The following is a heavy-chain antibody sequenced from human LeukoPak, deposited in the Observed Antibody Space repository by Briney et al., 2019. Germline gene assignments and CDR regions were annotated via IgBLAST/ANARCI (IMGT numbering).Heavy chain of an antibody. CDR3: ARGRGWRYCRGGSCYGKDY. CDR2: MNPNSGNT. J-gene: IGHJ4*02. D-gene: IGHD2-15*01. CDR1: GYTFTSYD. V-gene: IGHV1-8*01. Sequence: ASVKVSCKASGYTFTSYDINWVRQATGQGREWMGWMNPNSGNTGYAQKFQGRVTMTRNTSISTAYMELSSLRSEDTAVYYCARGRGWRYCRGGSCYGKDYWGQGTLVTVSS.